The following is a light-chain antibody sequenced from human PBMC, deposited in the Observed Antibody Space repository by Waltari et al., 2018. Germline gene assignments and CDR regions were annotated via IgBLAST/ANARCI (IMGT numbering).Light chain of an antibody. CDR1: SNDVGGYNS. CDR2: DVS. Sequence: QSALTQPASVSGSPGQSVTIFCTGTSNDVGGYNSVSWYPEHPGQAPRVIIYDVSDRPSGVSVCFSGSKSGNTASLTISGLQAEDEADYYCSSQSSNNVVLFGGGTKLTVL. J-gene: IGLJ2*01. CDR3: SSQSSNNVVL. V-gene: IGLV2-14*01.